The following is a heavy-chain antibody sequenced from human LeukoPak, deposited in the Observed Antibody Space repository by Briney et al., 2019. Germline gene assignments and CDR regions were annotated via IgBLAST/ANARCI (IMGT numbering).Heavy chain of an antibody. Sequence: NPSETLSLTCTVSGGPISSGSYYWSWLRQPAGKGLEWLGRIYHSGSTNYNPSLKSRVTIAVDTSKNQFSLKLSSVTAADTAVYYCARGRLRYNWNDWSGAGYYYYMDVWGKGTTVTVSS. D-gene: IGHD1-20*01. CDR2: IYHSGST. V-gene: IGHV4-61*02. CDR3: ARGRLRYNWNDWSGAGYYYYMDV. CDR1: GGPISSGSYY. J-gene: IGHJ6*03.